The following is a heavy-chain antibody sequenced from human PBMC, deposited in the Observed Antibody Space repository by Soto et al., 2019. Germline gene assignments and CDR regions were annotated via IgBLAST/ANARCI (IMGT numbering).Heavy chain of an antibody. Sequence: PGGSLRLSCAASGFTFSSYSMNWVRQAPGKGLEWVSYISSSSSTIYYADSVKGRFTISRDNAKNSLYLQMNSLRDEDTAVYYCARDLSPVTIFGVGNNWFDPWGQGTLVTVSS. V-gene: IGHV3-48*02. CDR1: GFTFSSYS. CDR2: ISSSSSTI. CDR3: ARDLSPVTIFGVGNNWFDP. D-gene: IGHD3-3*01. J-gene: IGHJ5*02.